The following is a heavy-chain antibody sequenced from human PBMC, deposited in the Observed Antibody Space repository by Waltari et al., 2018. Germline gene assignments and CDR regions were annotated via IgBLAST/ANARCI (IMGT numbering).Heavy chain of an antibody. CDR3: ARHIWCEYGAPDY. CDR2: IYHSGST. D-gene: IGHD3-3*02. CDR1: GYSISSGYY. Sequence: QVQLQESGPGLVKPSETLSLTCAVSGYSISSGYYWGWIRQPPGKGLEWIGSIYHSGSTYSHPSLKSRVTISVDTSKNQFSLKLSSVTAADTAVYYCARHIWCEYGAPDYWGQGTLVTVSS. J-gene: IGHJ4*02. V-gene: IGHV4-38-2*01.